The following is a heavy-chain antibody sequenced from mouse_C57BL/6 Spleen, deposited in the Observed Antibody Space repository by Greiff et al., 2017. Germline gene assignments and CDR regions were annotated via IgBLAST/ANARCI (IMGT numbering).Heavy chain of an antibody. CDR2: ISSGSSTI. CDR3: ARPNSNYENAMDY. V-gene: IGHV5-17*01. J-gene: IGHJ4*01. Sequence: EVQVVESGGGLVKPGGSLKLSCAASGFTFSDYGMHWVRQAPGQGLEWVAYISSGSSTIYYADTVKGRFTISRDNAKNTLFLQMTSLRSEDTAMYYCARPNSNYENAMDYWGQGTSVTVSS. CDR1: GFTFSDYG. D-gene: IGHD2-5*01.